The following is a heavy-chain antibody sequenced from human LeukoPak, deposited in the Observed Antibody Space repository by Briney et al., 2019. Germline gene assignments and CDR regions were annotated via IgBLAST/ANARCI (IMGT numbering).Heavy chain of an antibody. CDR2: IYYSGNT. V-gene: IGHV4-39*01. D-gene: IGHD6-13*01. CDR3: ARIYSSSWFLNWFDP. CDR1: GVSISSSNSY. Sequence: SETLSLTCTVSGVSISSSNSYWGWIRQPPGKGLEWIGSIYYSGNTYYNASLKSQVSISIDTSKNQFSLRLTSVTAADTAVYYCARIYSSSWFLNWFDPWGQGTLVTVSS. J-gene: IGHJ5*02.